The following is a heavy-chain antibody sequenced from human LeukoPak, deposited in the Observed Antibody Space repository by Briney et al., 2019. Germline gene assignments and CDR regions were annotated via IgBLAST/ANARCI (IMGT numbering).Heavy chain of an antibody. Sequence: SETLSLTCTVSGGSISSGDYYWSWIRQPPGKGLEWIGYIYYSGSTYYNPSLKSRVTISVDTSKNQFSLKLSSVTAADTAEYYCARAGYGDYKLDYWGQGTLVTVSS. J-gene: IGHJ4*02. CDR3: ARAGYGDYKLDY. D-gene: IGHD4-17*01. V-gene: IGHV4-30-4*08. CDR1: GGSISSGDYY. CDR2: IYYSGST.